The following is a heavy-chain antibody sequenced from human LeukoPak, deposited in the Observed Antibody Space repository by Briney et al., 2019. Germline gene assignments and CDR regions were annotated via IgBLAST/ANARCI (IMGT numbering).Heavy chain of an antibody. CDR1: GFTFTSSA. CDR3: AAVVVAATHYGMDV. CDR2: IVVGSGNT. D-gene: IGHD2-15*01. V-gene: IGHV1-58*02. Sequence: SVKVSCKASGFTFTSSAMQWVRQARGQRLEWIGWIVVGSGNTSYAQKFQERVTITRDMSTSTAYMELSSLRSEDTAVYYCAAVVVAATHYGMDVWGQGTTVTVSS. J-gene: IGHJ6*02.